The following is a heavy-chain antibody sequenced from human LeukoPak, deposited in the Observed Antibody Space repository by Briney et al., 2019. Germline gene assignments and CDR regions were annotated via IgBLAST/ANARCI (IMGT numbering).Heavy chain of an antibody. J-gene: IGHJ4*01. CDR2: LSGSGITT. CDR3: AKGIYSSGWSYFDY. V-gene: IGHV3-23*01. CDR1: GFTFSNSA. Sequence: GGSLRLSCAASGFTFSNSAMSWVRQAPGKGPECVSTLSGSGITTYYADSVKGRFTISRDNSKNTLYLQMNSLRAEDTAVYYCAKGIYSSGWSYFDYWGHGTLVTVSS. D-gene: IGHD6-19*01.